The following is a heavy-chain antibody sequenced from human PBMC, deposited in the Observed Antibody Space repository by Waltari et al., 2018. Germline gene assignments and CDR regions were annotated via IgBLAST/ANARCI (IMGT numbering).Heavy chain of an antibody. V-gene: IGHV3-53*02. Sequence: EVQLVETGGGLIQPGGSLRLSCAASGFTVSSNFMSWVRQAPGKGLEWVSVIYSGGSTYYADSVKGRFTISRDNSKNTLYLQMNSLRAEDTAVYYCARSLWELPTYYYYYYMDVWGKGTTVTVSS. CDR3: ARSLWELPTYYYYYYMDV. D-gene: IGHD1-26*01. J-gene: IGHJ6*03. CDR1: GFTVSSNF. CDR2: IYSGGST.